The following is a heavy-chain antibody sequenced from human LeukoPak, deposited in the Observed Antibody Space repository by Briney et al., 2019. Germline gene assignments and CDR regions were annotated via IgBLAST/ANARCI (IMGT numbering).Heavy chain of an antibody. CDR2: LHADGIEK. CDR1: GFTFRSYS. CDR3: AGGGYSFDY. J-gene: IGHJ4*02. Sequence: GGSLRLSCSASGFTFRSYSVNCVRQPPGEELVWVARLHADGIEKFYVDSVKGRFTISRDNAKNSVFLQMNSLRVEDTAVYYCAGGGYSFDYLGQGALVTVSS. V-gene: IGHV3-7*01. D-gene: IGHD5-12*01.